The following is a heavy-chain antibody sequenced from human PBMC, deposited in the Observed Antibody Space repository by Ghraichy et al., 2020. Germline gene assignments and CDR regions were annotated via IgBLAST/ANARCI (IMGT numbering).Heavy chain of an antibody. CDR2: ISYDGSNK. CDR3: AKGFYYSSGSYDY. V-gene: IGHV3-30*18. D-gene: IGHD3-10*01. Sequence: GASLRLSCAASGFTFSSYGMHWVRQAPGKGLEWVAVISYDGSNKYYADFVKGRFTISRDNSNNTLYLQMNSLRAEDTAVYYCAKGFYYSSGSYDYWGQGTLVTVSS. J-gene: IGHJ4*02. CDR1: GFTFSSYG.